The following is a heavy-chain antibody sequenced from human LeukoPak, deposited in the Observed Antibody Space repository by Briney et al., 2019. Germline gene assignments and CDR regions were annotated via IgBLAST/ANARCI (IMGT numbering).Heavy chain of an antibody. CDR3: ARGAYYYED. Sequence: GGSLRLSCAASGFTFSTYAMHWVRQAPGKGLEWVALISYDGGNKYYADSVKGRITISRDNSKNTLYVQMNSLRAEDTAVYYCARGAYYYEDWGQGTLVTVSS. V-gene: IGHV3-30-3*01. D-gene: IGHD3-22*01. CDR1: GFTFSTYA. CDR2: ISYDGGNK. J-gene: IGHJ4*02.